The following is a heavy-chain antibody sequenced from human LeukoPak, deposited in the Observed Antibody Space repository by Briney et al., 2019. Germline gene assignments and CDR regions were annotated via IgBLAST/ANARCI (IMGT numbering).Heavy chain of an antibody. J-gene: IGHJ4*02. CDR3: VREIPMSLVVD. CDR2: IFYTGTT. D-gene: IGHD3-22*01. Sequence: SETLSLTCTVSGGSINTSTYHWGWIRQPPGKGLEWIGSIFYTGTTYYSPSLRSRLSMSIETSKNQFSLKMSSVTAADTAVYYCVREIPMSLVVDGGQGTLVTVSS. CDR1: GGSINTSTYH. V-gene: IGHV4-39*07.